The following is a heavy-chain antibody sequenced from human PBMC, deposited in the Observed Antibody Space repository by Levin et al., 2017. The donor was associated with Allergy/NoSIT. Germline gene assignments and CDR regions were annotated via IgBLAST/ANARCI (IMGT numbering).Heavy chain of an antibody. V-gene: IGHV1-18*01. Sequence: ASVKVSCKASGYTFTSYGISWVRQAPGQGLEWMGWISAYNGNTNYAQKLQGRVTMATDTSTSTAYMELRSLRSDDTAVYYCARDYYDSSGYYYVTYFGYPSIPEYWGQGTLVTVSS. J-gene: IGHJ4*02. CDR1: GYTFTSYG. CDR2: ISAYNGNT. CDR3: ARDYYDSSGYYYVTYFGYPSIPEY. D-gene: IGHD3-22*01.